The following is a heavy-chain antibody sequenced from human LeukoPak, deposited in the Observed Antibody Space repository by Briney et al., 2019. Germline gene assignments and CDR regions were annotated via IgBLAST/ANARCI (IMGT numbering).Heavy chain of an antibody. D-gene: IGHD3-22*01. CDR1: GFTFDDYA. CDR2: ISGDGGST. J-gene: IGHJ4*02. Sequence: PGGSLRLSCAASGFTFDDYAMHWVRQAPGKGLEWVSLISGDGGSTYYADSVKGRFTISRDNSKNSLYLQMNSLRTEDTALYYCAKDITHYYDSSGFYGDYFDYWGQGTLVTVSS. CDR3: AKDITHYYDSSGFYGDYFDY. V-gene: IGHV3-43*02.